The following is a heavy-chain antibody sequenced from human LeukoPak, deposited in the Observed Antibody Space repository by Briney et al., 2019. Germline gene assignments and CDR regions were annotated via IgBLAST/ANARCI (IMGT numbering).Heavy chain of an antibody. CDR2: INHSGST. D-gene: IGHD5-12*01. Sequence: SETLSLTCAVYGGSFSGYYWSWIRQPPGKGLEWIGEINHSGSTNYNPSLKSRVTISVDTSKNQFSLKLSSVTAADTAVYYCARKDSGSDAFDIWGQGTMVTVSS. CDR1: GGSFSGYY. CDR3: ARKDSGSDAFDI. J-gene: IGHJ3*02. V-gene: IGHV4-34*01.